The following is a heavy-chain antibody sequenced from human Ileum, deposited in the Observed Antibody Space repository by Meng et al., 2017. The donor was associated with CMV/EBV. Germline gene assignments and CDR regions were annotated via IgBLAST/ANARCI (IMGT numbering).Heavy chain of an antibody. V-gene: IGHV3-48*04. D-gene: IGHD5-18*01. CDR2: ISNSGITI. CDR1: GFTFSTYW. J-gene: IGHJ4*02. Sequence: GESLKISCVVSGFTFSTYWMSWVRQAPGKGLEYVSYISNSGITIYYADSVKGRFTISRDNAKNSLYLQMNSLRAEDTAVYYCARGGRGYSFGKDSLDYWGQGTLVTVSS. CDR3: ARGGRGYSFGKDSLDY.